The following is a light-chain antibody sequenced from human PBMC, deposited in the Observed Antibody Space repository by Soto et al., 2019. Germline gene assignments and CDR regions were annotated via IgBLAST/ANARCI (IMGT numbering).Light chain of an antibody. CDR2: GAS. CDR3: HQYGRSSNT. V-gene: IGKV3-20*01. J-gene: IGKJ2*01. Sequence: EIVLTQSPGTLSLSPGEGATLSCRASQSVSSDYLAWYQQKPGQAPRLLIYGASNRATGIPDRFSGSGSRTDFTLTINRLEPEDFAVYYCHQYGRSSNTFGQGTKLEI. CDR1: QSVSSDY.